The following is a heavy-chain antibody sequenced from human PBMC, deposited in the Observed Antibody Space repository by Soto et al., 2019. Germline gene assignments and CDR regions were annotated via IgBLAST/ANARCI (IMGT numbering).Heavy chain of an antibody. CDR1: GFTFSSYA. CDR3: ATLRSIGYCSGGSCLDALDI. D-gene: IGHD2-15*01. CDR2: ISYDGSNK. V-gene: IGHV3-30-3*01. J-gene: IGHJ3*02. Sequence: GGSLRLSCAASGFTFSSYAMHWVRQAPGKGLEWVAVISYDGSNKYYADSVKGRFTISRDNSKNTLYLQMNSLRAEDTAVYYCATLRSIGYCSGGSCLDALDIWGQGTMLTVSS.